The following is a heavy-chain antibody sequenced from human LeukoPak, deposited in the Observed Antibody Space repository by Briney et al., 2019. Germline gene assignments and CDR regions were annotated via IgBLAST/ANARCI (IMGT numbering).Heavy chain of an antibody. CDR1: GYTFTGHY. J-gene: IGHJ6*02. D-gene: IGHD5-24*01. Sequence: ASVKVSCKASGYTFTGHYIHWVRQAPGQGLEWMGWINPNSGKTNYPQKFQGRVTMTRDTSISSAYMELSRLRPDDTAVYYCARVRDNYGMDVWGQGTTVTVSS. CDR2: INPNSGKT. CDR3: ARVRDNYGMDV. V-gene: IGHV1-2*02.